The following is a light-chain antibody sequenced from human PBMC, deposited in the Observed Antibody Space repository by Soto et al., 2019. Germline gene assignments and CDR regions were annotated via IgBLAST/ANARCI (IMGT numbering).Light chain of an antibody. J-gene: IGKJ1*01. Sequence: QLTHSPSFLSSSVGDRVTITCRASQGISSYLAWYQPKPGKAPKLPIATASTLQSGGPSRFSGSGSGTEFTLTISSLQAEDFATYYCQQLNNYPLTFGQGTNVDI. CDR1: QGISSY. CDR3: QQLNNYPLT. CDR2: TAS. V-gene: IGKV1-9*01.